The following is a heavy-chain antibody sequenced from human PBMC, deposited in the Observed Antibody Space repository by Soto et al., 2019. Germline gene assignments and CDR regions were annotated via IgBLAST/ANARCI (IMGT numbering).Heavy chain of an antibody. CDR2: IDPSDSYV. J-gene: IGHJ4*02. Sequence: GESLKISCQASGYSFTAYWITWVRQMPGKGLEWMATIDPSDSYVYYSPSFRGHVTFSVDRSITTVYLQWNSLKASDSAMYFCTRRASSSFYHFDFWGQGALVTVSS. D-gene: IGHD2-2*01. CDR3: TRRASSSFYHFDF. V-gene: IGHV5-10-1*01. CDR1: GYSFTAYW.